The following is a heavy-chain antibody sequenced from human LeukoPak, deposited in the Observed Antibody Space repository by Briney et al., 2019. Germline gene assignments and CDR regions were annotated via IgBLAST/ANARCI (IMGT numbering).Heavy chain of an antibody. D-gene: IGHD1-26*01. CDR3: ARLLGATTSTHFDY. V-gene: IGHV1-24*01. CDR2: FDPEDGET. CDR1: GYTLTELS. Sequence: GASVKVSCKVSGYTLTELSMHWVRQAPGKGLEWMGGFDPEDGETIYAQKFQGRVTMTEDTSTDTAYMELSSLRSEDTAVYYCARLLGATTSTHFDYWGQGTLVTVSS. J-gene: IGHJ4*02.